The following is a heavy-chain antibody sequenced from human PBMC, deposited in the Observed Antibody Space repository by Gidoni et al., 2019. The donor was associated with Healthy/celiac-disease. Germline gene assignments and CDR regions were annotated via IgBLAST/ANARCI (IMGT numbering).Heavy chain of an antibody. CDR1: GFTFSSYA. CDR2: ISYDGSNK. CDR3: ARDVPGSYYDSSGFFDY. J-gene: IGHJ4*02. Sequence: QVQLVESGGGVVQPGRSLRLSCAASGFTFSSYAMHWVRQAPGKGLEWVAVISYDGSNKYYADSVKGRFTISRDNSKNTLYLQMNSLRAEDTAVYYCARDVPGSYYDSSGFFDYWGQGTLVTVSS. V-gene: IGHV3-30-3*01. D-gene: IGHD3-22*01.